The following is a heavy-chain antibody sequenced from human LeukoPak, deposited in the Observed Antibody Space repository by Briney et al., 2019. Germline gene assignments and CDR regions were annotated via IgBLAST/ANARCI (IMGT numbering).Heavy chain of an antibody. J-gene: IGHJ5*02. CDR1: GYSISSGYY. V-gene: IGHV4-38-2*02. CDR2: IYHSGST. Sequence: SETLSLTCTVSGYSISSGYYWGWIRQPPGKGLEWIGSIYHSGSTYYNPSLKSRVTISVDTSKNQFSLKLSSVTAADTAVYSCARGGDGYNYWFDPWGQGTLVTVSS. CDR3: ARGGDGYNYWFDP. D-gene: IGHD5-24*01.